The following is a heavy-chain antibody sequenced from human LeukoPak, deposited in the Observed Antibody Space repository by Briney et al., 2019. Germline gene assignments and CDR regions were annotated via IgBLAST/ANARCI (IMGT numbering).Heavy chain of an antibody. Sequence: GGSLRLSCAASGFTFSSYRIHWVRQAPGKGLEWVALISYDGSNKYYADSVKGRFTISRDNSKNTLYLQMNSLRAEDTAVYYCANENYYGSGSYPDYWGQGTLVTVSS. CDR3: ANENYYGSGSYPDY. V-gene: IGHV3-30*18. CDR1: GFTFSSYR. J-gene: IGHJ4*02. D-gene: IGHD3-10*01. CDR2: ISYDGSNK.